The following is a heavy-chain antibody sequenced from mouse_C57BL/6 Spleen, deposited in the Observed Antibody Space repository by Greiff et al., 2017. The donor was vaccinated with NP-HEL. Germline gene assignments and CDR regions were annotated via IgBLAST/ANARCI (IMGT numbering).Heavy chain of an antibody. Sequence: VKLQESGPGLVAPSQSLSITCTVSGFSLTSYGVHWVRQPPGKGLEWLVVIWSDGSTTYNSALKSRLSISKDNSKSQVFLKMNSLQTDDTAMYYCARHGGSYDYGAMDYWGQGTSVTVSS. CDR2: IWSDGST. CDR1: GFSLTSYG. CDR3: ARHGGSYDYGAMDY. V-gene: IGHV2-6-1*01. J-gene: IGHJ4*01.